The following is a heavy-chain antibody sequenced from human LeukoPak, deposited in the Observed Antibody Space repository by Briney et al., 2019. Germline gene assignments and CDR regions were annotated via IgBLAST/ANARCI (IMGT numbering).Heavy chain of an antibody. V-gene: IGHV3-21*01. Sequence: EGSLRLSCAASGFTSSSYSMNWVRQAPGKGLEWVSSISSSSSYIYYADSVKGRFTISRDNAKNSLYLQMNSLRAEDTAVYYCAREMRAAAGGRGLDYWGQGTLVTVSS. D-gene: IGHD6-13*01. CDR1: GFTSSSYS. CDR3: AREMRAAAGGRGLDY. CDR2: ISSSSSYI. J-gene: IGHJ4*02.